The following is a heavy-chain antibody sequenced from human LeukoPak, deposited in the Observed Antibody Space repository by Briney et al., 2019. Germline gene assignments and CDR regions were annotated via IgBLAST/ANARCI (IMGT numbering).Heavy chain of an antibody. D-gene: IGHD1-26*01. V-gene: IGHV3-48*01. CDR2: ISSSSSTI. J-gene: IGHJ6*02. Sequence: GGSLRLSCAASGFTFSSYAMSWVRRAPGKGLEWVSYISSSSSTIYYADSVKGRFTISRDNAKNSLYLQMNSLRAEDTAVYYCARDPEASYYYYGMDVWGQGTTVTVSS. CDR3: ARDPEASYYYYGMDV. CDR1: GFTFSSYA.